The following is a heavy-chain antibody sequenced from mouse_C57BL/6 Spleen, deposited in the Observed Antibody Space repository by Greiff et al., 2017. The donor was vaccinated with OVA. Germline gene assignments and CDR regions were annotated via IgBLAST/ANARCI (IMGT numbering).Heavy chain of an antibody. CDR1: GFTFSDYY. CDR3: ARDTYSSCDY. CDR2: INYDGSST. J-gene: IGHJ2*01. V-gene: IGHV5-16*01. Sequence: EVQVVESEGGLVQPGSSLKLSCTASGFTFSDYYMAWVRQVPDKGLEWVATINYDGSSTYYLDSLKSRFIISRDNAKNILYLQMSSLKSEDTATYYCARDTYSSCDYWGQGTTLTVSS. D-gene: IGHD5-1*01.